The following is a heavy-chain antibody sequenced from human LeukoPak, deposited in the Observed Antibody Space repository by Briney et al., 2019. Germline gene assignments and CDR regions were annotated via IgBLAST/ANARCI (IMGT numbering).Heavy chain of an antibody. CDR1: GYTFTSYG. CDR2: ISAYNGNT. D-gene: IGHD2-21*02. CDR3: ARVPLRLYYFDY. Sequence: ASVKVSRKASGYTFTSYGISWVRQAPGQGLEWMGWISAYNGNTNYAQKLQGRVTMTTDTSTSTAYMELRSLRSDDTAVYYCARVPLRLYYFDYWGQGTLVTVSS. V-gene: IGHV1-18*01. J-gene: IGHJ4*02.